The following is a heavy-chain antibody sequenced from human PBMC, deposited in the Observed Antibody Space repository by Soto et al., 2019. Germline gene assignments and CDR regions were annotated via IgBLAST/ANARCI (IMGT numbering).Heavy chain of an antibody. CDR2: IKSKTDGGTT. CDR3: TILGYCSGGSCYSPFFYYYYYGMDV. CDR1: VFTFSNAW. D-gene: IGHD2-15*01. V-gene: IGHV3-15*01. J-gene: IGHJ6*02. Sequence: PRGSLRLSCAASVFTFSNAWMIWVRQAPGKGLEWVGRIKSKTDGGTTDYAAPVKGRFTISRDDSKNTLYLQMNSLKTEDTAVYYCTILGYCSGGSCYSPFFYYYYYGMDVWGQGTTVTVSS.